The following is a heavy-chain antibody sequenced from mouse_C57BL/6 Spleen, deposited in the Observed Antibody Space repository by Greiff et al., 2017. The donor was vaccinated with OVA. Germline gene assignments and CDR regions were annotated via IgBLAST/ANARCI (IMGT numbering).Heavy chain of an antibody. D-gene: IGHD3-2*02. CDR3: ARAQDSSGFFAY. V-gene: IGHV1-66*01. Sequence: VQLQQSGPELVKPGASVKISCKASGYSFTSYYIHWVKQRPGQGLEWIGWIYPGSGNTKYNEKFKGKATLTADTSSRTAYMQLSSLTSEDCAVYYCARAQDSSGFFAYWGQGTLVTVSA. J-gene: IGHJ3*01. CDR2: IYPGSGNT. CDR1: GYSFTSYY.